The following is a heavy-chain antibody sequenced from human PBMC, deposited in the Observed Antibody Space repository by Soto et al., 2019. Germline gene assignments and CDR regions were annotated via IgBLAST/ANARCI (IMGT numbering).Heavy chain of an antibody. Sequence: ASVKVSCKAFGYTFTVYYMHWVRQAPGQGLEWMGWINPNSGGTNYAQKFQGWVTMTRDTSISTAYMELSRLRSDDTAVYYCARSGIYSTPYYYYMDVWGKGTTVTVSS. V-gene: IGHV1-2*04. J-gene: IGHJ6*03. CDR1: GYTFTVYY. CDR2: INPNSGGT. D-gene: IGHD6-13*01. CDR3: ARSGIYSTPYYYYMDV.